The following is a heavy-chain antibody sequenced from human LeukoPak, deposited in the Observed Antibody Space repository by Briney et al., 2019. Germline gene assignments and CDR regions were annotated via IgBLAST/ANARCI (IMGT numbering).Heavy chain of an antibody. CDR3: ARTLQTLYYYYGMDV. V-gene: IGHV4-34*01. Sequence: PSETLSLTCAVYGGSFSGYYWSWIRQPPGKGLEWIGEINHSGSTNYNPSLKSRVTISVDTSKNQFFLKLSSVTAADTAVYYCARTLQTLYYYYGMDVWGQGTTVTVSS. CDR2: INHSGST. D-gene: IGHD1-1*01. CDR1: GGSFSGYY. J-gene: IGHJ6*02.